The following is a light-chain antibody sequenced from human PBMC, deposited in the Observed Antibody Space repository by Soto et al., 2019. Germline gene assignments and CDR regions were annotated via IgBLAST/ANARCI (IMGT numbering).Light chain of an antibody. CDR3: MQSVQVPRT. CDR1: QSLLGSEGKPY. J-gene: IGKJ4*01. CDR2: EVP. Sequence: DFVMTQTPLSLSVTAGQPVSIXXKSXQSLLGSEGKPYVSWDLQKPGTPPQXXSVEVPHHFSLGSDMFSGRGSVTDFTLKSSRVEAEDVGVYSCMQSVQVPRTFGGGTKVDI. V-gene: IGKV2D-29*01.